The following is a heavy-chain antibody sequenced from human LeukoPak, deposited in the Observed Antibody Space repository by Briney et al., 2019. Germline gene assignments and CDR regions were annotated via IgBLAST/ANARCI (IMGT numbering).Heavy chain of an antibody. CDR3: AREAVTRNYFDY. Sequence: PGGSLRLSCAASGFTVSGTYMSWVRQAPGKGLEWVSVIYSGGSTYYADSVKGRFTISRDNSKNTLYLQMNSLRAEDTAVYYCAREAVTRNYFDYWGQGTLVTVSS. V-gene: IGHV3-53*01. J-gene: IGHJ4*02. CDR2: IYSGGST. CDR1: GFTVSGTY. D-gene: IGHD4-17*01.